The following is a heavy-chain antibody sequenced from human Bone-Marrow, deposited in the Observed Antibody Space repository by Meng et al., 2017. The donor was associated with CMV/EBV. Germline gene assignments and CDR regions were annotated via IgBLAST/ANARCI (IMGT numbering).Heavy chain of an antibody. D-gene: IGHD5-12*01. J-gene: IGHJ6*02. V-gene: IGHV3-11*01. CDR3: AKDISYDGDYYYGMDV. CDR2: ISSSGSTI. Sequence: GGSLRLSCAASGFTFSDYYMSWIRQAPGKGLEWVSYISSSGSTIYSADSVKGRFTISRDNAKNSLYLQMNSLRAEDMALYYCAKDISYDGDYYYGMDVWGQGTTVTVSS. CDR1: GFTFSDYY.